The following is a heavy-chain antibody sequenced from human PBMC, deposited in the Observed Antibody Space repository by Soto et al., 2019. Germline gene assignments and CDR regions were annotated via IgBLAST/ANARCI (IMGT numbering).Heavy chain of an antibody. D-gene: IGHD5-18*01. CDR2: IYYSGST. V-gene: IGHV4-59*01. CDR1: GGSISSYY. J-gene: IGHJ4*02. Sequence: SETLSLTCTVSGGSISSYYWSWIRQPPGKGLEWIGYIYYSGSTNYNPSLKSRVTISVDTSKNQFSLKLSSVTAADTAVYYCARTLQLWFDEWGQGTLVTVSS. CDR3: ARTLQLWFDE.